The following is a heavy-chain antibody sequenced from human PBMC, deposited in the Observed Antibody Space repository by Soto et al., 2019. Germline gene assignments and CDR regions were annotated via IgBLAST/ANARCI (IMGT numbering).Heavy chain of an antibody. CDR1: GGTFSSYA. CDR3: ARVGITIFGVVPGYYYGMDV. V-gene: IGHV1-69*13. D-gene: IGHD3-3*01. Sequence: SVKVSCKASGGTFSSYAISWVRQAPGQGLEWMGGIIPIFGTANYAQKFQGRVTITADESTSTAYMELSSLRSEDTAVYYCARVGITIFGVVPGYYYGMDVWGQGTTVTVSS. CDR2: IIPIFGTA. J-gene: IGHJ6*02.